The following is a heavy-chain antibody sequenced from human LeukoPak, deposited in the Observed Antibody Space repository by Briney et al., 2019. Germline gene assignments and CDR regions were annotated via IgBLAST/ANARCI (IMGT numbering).Heavy chain of an antibody. Sequence: PSETLSLTCAVYGGSFSGYYWSWIRPPPGKGLEWIGEINHSGSTNYNPSLKSRVTISVDTSKNQFSLKLSSVTAADTAVYYCARTVLIAVAGYDYWGQGTLVTVSS. V-gene: IGHV4-34*01. CDR3: ARTVLIAVAGYDY. J-gene: IGHJ4*02. CDR2: INHSGST. CDR1: GGSFSGYY. D-gene: IGHD6-19*01.